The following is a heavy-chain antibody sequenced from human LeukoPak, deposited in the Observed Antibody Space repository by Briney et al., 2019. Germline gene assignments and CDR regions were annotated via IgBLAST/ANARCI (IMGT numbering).Heavy chain of an antibody. CDR3: AREKTGDYAVVSFEY. V-gene: IGHV4-34*01. J-gene: IGHJ4*02. CDR1: GGSFSGYY. CDR2: IHYSGST. D-gene: IGHD4-17*01. Sequence: SETLSLTCAVYGGSFSGYYWSWIRQPPGKGLEWIGSIHYSGSTYYNPSLKSRVTISVDTSKNQFSLKLSSVTAADTAVYYCAREKTGDYAVVSFEYSGQGTLVTVSS.